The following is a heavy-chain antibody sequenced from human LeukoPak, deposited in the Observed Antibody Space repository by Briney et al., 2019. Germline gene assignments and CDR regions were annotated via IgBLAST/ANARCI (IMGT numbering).Heavy chain of an antibody. V-gene: IGHV1-69*05. J-gene: IGHJ3*01. CDR2: IIPIFGTA. CDR1: GGTFSSYD. CDR3: AGFNSGSDAFDV. D-gene: IGHD1-26*01. Sequence: GSSVKVSCKASGGTFSSYDISWVRQAPGQGLEWMGRIIPIFGTANYAQKFQGRVTITTDESTSTAYMELSSLRSEDTAVYYCAGFNSGSDAFDVWGQGTMVTVSS.